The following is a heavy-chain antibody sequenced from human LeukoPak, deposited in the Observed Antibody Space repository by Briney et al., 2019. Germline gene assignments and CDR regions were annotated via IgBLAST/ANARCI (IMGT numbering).Heavy chain of an antibody. CDR3: AGSDTISNSPREWAYCYFAL. V-gene: IGHV3-21*01. J-gene: IGHJ2*01. CDR2: ISSGSSYI. D-gene: IGHD5-24*01. CDR1: GFTFSRSS. Sequence: PGGSLRLSCAASGFTFSRSSMNWVRQAPGKGLEWVSSISSGSSYIYYADSVKGRFTISRDNAKNSLYLQMNSLRAEDTAEYYCAGSDTISNSPREWAYCYFALGGRGCLVTVYS.